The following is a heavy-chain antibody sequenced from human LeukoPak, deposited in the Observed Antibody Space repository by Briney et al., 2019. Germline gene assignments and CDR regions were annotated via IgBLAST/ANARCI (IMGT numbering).Heavy chain of an antibody. V-gene: IGHV4-59*08. D-gene: IGHD3-22*01. CDR3: ARHYDSSGYYRGDAFDI. CDR2: VYWSGST. J-gene: IGHJ3*02. CDR1: GGSSSGHY. Sequence: PSETLSLTCTVSGGSSSGHYWRWMPQPPGKERLGWGYVYWSGSTNYNPSISSRVTIPVDTFKNQFSPKLRSVTAADTAVYYCARHYDSSGYYRGDAFDIWGQGTVVTVSS.